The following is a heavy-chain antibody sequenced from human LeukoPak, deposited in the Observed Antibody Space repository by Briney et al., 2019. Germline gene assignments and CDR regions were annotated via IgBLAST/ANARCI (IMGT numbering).Heavy chain of an antibody. CDR2: ISRSSSYT. CDR3: ARDGLPSGYSYGYDP. J-gene: IGHJ5*02. V-gene: IGHV3-11*05. D-gene: IGHD5-18*01. Sequence: PGGSLRLSCAASGFTFSDYYMSWIRQAPGKGLEWVSYISRSSSYTNYADSVKGRFTISRDNAKNSLYLQMNSLRADDTAVYYCARDGLPSGYSYGYDPWGQGTLVTVSS. CDR1: GFTFSDYY.